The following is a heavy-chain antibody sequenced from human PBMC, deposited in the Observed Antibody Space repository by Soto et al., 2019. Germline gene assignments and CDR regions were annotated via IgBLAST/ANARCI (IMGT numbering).Heavy chain of an antibody. CDR1: GFTLSGRS. CDR3: ARGWFGPDV. J-gene: IGHJ6*04. Sequence: EVQLVESGGGLVQPGGSLRLSCAASGFTLSGRSMHWVRQAPGKGLVCVSGIDNAGTDSTYADSVKGRFTSSRDNAKNMLYLQMNSLSVEDTAVYYCARGWFGPDVWGKGTTVTVSS. D-gene: IGHD3-10*01. V-gene: IGHV3-74*01. CDR2: IDNAGTDS.